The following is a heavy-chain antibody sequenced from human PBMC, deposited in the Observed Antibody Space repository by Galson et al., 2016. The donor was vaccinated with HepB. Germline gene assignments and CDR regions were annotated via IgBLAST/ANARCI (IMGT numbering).Heavy chain of an antibody. CDR2: ISRSGDSR. D-gene: IGHD3-10*01. CDR3: ASGEKEGF. V-gene: IGHV3-23*01. J-gene: IGHJ4*02. CDR1: GFTFNNYG. Sequence: SLRLSCAASGFTFNNYGMTWVRQVPGKGLEVVSSISRSGDSRDYADSVKGRFTISRDNSKNTLYLQMNRLRAEDTAVYYCASGEKEGFWGQGTLVTVSS.